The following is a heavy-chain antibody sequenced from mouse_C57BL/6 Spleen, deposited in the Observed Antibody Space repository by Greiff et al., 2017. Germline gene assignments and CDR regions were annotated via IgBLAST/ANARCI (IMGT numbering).Heavy chain of an antibody. CDR1: GFTFSSYA. J-gene: IGHJ2*01. Sequence: EVKLVESGGGLVKPGGSLKLSCAASGFTFSSYAMSWVRQTPEKRLEWVATLSDGGSYTYYPDNVKGRFTISRDNAKNNLYLQMSHLKSEDTAMYYCARDAGYYYGSSPFDYWGQGTTLTVSS. D-gene: IGHD1-1*01. CDR3: ARDAGYYYGSSPFDY. V-gene: IGHV5-4*01. CDR2: LSDGGSYT.